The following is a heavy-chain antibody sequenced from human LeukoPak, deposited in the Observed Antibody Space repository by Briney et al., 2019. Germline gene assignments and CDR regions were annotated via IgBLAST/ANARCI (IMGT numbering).Heavy chain of an antibody. D-gene: IGHD4-11*01. Sequence: GASVKVSCKASGYTFTSYDINWVRQATGQGLEWMGWMNPNSGNTGYAQKFQGRVTMTRNTSISTAYMELSSLRSEDTAVYYCATITVTRNYYYMDVWGKGTTVTVSS. CDR2: MNPNSGNT. V-gene: IGHV1-8*01. CDR3: ATITVTRNYYYMDV. J-gene: IGHJ6*03. CDR1: GYTFTSYD.